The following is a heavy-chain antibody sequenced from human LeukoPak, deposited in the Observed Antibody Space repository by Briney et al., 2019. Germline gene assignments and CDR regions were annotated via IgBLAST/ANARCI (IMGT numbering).Heavy chain of an antibody. CDR3: ETYGDDHDY. CDR2: ISYDGSNK. Sequence: GGSLRLSCAASGFTFSSYAMHWVRQAPGKGLEWVAVISYDGSNKYYADSVKGRFTISRDNSKNPLYLQMNSLRAEDTAVYYCETYGDDHDYWGQGTLVTVSS. CDR1: GFTFSSYA. V-gene: IGHV3-30-3*01. J-gene: IGHJ4*02. D-gene: IGHD4-17*01.